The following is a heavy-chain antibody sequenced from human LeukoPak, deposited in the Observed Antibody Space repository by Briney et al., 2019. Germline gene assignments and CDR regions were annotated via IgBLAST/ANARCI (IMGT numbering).Heavy chain of an antibody. D-gene: IGHD4-11*01. V-gene: IGHV1-46*01. CDR1: GYTFTSYY. J-gene: IGHJ6*03. Sequence: GASVKVSCKASGYTFTSYYMHWVRQAPGQGLEWMGIINPSGGSTSCAQKFQGRVTMTRDMSTSTVYMELSSLRSEDTAVYYCAREYGNPAGYYYYYMDVWGKGTTVTVSS. CDR3: AREYGNPAGYYYYYMDV. CDR2: INPSGGST.